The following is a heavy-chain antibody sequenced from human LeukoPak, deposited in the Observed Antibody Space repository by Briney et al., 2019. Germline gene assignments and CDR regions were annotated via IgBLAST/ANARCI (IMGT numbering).Heavy chain of an antibody. Sequence: SETLSLTCTVSGYSISSGYYWGWIRQPPGKGLEWIGSIYHSGSTYYNPPLKSRVTIPVDTSKNQFSLKLSSVTAADTAVYYCARHPSVAGTKGGFDHWGQGTLVTVSS. CDR3: ARHPSVAGTKGGFDH. V-gene: IGHV4-38-2*02. J-gene: IGHJ4*02. CDR1: GYSISSGYY. CDR2: IYHSGST. D-gene: IGHD6-19*01.